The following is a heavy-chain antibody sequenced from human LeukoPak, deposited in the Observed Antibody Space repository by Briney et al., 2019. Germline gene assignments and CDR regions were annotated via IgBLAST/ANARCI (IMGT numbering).Heavy chain of an antibody. V-gene: IGHV3-7*01. Sequence: GGSLRLSCAASGFTFSNYWMSWVRQAPGKGLEWVANIKEDGGAKYYVDSVKGRFTISRDNAKNSLYLQMNSLRAEDTAVYYCAREYYYYDSSGYYNYWGQGTLVTVSS. CDR1: GFTFSNYW. J-gene: IGHJ4*02. CDR3: AREYYYYDSSGYYNY. D-gene: IGHD3-22*01. CDR2: IKEDGGAK.